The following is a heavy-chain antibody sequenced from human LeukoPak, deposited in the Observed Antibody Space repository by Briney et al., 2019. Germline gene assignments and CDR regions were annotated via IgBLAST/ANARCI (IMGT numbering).Heavy chain of an antibody. CDR2: IIPIFGTA. Sequence: ASVKVSCKASGGTFSSYAISWVRQAPGQGLEWMGGIIPIFGTANYAQKFQGRVTITADESTSTAYMELSSLRSEDTAVYYCAREGPPTIICYHWGQGTLVTVSS. D-gene: IGHD5-12*01. CDR3: AREGPPTIICYH. J-gene: IGHJ5*02. CDR1: GGTFSSYA. V-gene: IGHV1-69*13.